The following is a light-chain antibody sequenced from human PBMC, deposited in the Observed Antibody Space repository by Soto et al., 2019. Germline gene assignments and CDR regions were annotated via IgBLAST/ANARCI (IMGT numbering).Light chain of an antibody. CDR2: GVS. J-gene: IGKJ4*01. CDR3: QVYNNWPPGLT. V-gene: IGKV3-15*01. Sequence: EIVVTQSPATLSVSPGERATLSCRASQNVRSNLAWYQQKRGQAPRLLIYGVSTRATGIPARFSGSGSGTDFTLTISRLQSEDFAVYYCQVYNNWPPGLTFGGGTKVEIK. CDR1: QNVRSN.